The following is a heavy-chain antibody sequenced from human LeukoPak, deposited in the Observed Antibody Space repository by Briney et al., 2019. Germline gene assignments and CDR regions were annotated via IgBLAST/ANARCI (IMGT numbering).Heavy chain of an antibody. Sequence: MSSETLSLTCAVCGGSISGSSCYWGWIRQPTGKGLEWIGSIHYTGSTYYNPSLKSRVTISVDRSKNQFSLKLSSVTAADTAVYYCARDRLPRYSGSWYFDHWGQGSLVTVSS. D-gene: IGHD6-13*01. J-gene: IGHJ4*02. CDR2: IHYTGST. CDR3: ARDRLPRYSGSWYFDH. V-gene: IGHV4-39*07. CDR1: GGSISGSSCY.